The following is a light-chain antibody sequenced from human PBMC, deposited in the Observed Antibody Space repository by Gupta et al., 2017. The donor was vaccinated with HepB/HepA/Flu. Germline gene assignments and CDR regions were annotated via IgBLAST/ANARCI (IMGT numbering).Light chain of an antibody. CDR2: RNH. V-gene: IGLV1-44*01. CDR1: SSNIGIDI. J-gene: IGLJ3*02. Sequence: QSGLTQPPSVSGAPGQRVATSCSGSSSNIGIDIVNWYQQFPGTAPRLRIYRNHQRPSGVPDRFSDSKSGTSASRAISGLQSEDEADDYCASFAARLGAVLFGGGTKLT. CDR3: ASFAARLGAVL.